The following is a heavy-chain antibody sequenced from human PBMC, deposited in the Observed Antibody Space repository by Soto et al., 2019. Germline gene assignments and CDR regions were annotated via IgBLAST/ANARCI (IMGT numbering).Heavy chain of an antibody. Sequence: EVQLVESGGGLVKPGGSLRLSCAASGFTFSSYSMNWVRQAPGKGLEWVSSISSSSSYIYYADSVKGRFTLSRDNSKNTLYLQMYSLRAEETAVYFCAKDSGYTGTWPKYFDYWGQGTLVTVSS. J-gene: IGHJ4*02. CDR1: GFTFSSYS. CDR2: ISSSSSYI. CDR3: AKDSGYTGTWPKYFDY. D-gene: IGHD5-12*01. V-gene: IGHV3-21*01.